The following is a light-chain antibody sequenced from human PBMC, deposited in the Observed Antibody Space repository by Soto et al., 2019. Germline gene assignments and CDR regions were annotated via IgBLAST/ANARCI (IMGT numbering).Light chain of an antibody. J-gene: IGKJ1*01. CDR2: DAS. CDR3: QQYYSYPRT. Sequence: DIQMTQSPSTLSASVGDRVTITCRASQSLNNELAWYQQKPGKAPNLLMYDASTLERGVPSRFSGTGSGTEFTLTISSLQPDDFATYYCQQYYSYPRTFGQGTKVDIK. V-gene: IGKV1-5*01. CDR1: QSLNNE.